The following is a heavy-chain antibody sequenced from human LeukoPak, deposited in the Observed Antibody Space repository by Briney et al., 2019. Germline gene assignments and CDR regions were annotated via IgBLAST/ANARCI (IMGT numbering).Heavy chain of an antibody. D-gene: IGHD3-22*01. CDR2: IYSRGST. J-gene: IGHJ5*02. V-gene: IGHV3-66*03. CDR3: ARDYYGP. Sequence: GESLRLSCAASGFTVSNNYMRWVRQAPGKGLEWVSSIYSRGSTSYVDSVKGRFTISRDNSKNTLFLQMNSLRVEDTAVYCCARDYYGPWGQGTLVTVSS. CDR1: GFTVSNNY.